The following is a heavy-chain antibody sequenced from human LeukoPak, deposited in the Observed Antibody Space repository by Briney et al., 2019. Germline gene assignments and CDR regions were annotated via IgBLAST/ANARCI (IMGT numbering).Heavy chain of an antibody. CDR1: GFTVSSYY. V-gene: IGHV3-53*01. CDR2: IYSGGST. Sequence: GGSLRLSCAASGFTVSSYYMSWVRQAPGKGLEWVSVIYSGGSTYYADSVKGRFTISRDNSKNTLYLQMNSLRAEDTAVYYCAREGVRDSSIYYYGMDVWGQGTTVTVSS. D-gene: IGHD3-22*01. J-gene: IGHJ6*02. CDR3: AREGVRDSSIYYYGMDV.